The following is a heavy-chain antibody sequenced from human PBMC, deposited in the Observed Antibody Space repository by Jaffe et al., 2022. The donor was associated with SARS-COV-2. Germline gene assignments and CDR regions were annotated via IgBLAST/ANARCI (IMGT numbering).Heavy chain of an antibody. J-gene: IGHJ4*02. CDR1: GYSFPDYW. Sequence: EVQLVQSGAEVKKPGESLKISCQSSGYSFPDYWIGWVRQMPGKGLEWMGIIYPGDSDTTYSPSFEGQVTISVDRSIRTVYLQWSSLKASDTAIYYCARQRNSTWDDWGQGTLVSVSS. V-gene: IGHV5-51*01. D-gene: IGHD6-13*01. CDR2: IYPGDSDT. CDR3: ARQRNSTWDD.